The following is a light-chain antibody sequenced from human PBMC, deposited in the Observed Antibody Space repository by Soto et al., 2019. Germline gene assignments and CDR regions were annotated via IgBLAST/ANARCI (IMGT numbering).Light chain of an antibody. CDR1: SSDVGGYKY. CDR2: DIR. CDR3: SSYTSSSTRV. Sequence: QSALTQPASVSGSPGKSITISCTGTSSDVGGYKYVSWYQQHPGKAPKLMIYDIRNRPSGVSNRFSGSKSGNTASLTISGLQAEDEADYYCSSYTSSSTRVFGTGTKVTVL. V-gene: IGLV2-14*03. J-gene: IGLJ1*01.